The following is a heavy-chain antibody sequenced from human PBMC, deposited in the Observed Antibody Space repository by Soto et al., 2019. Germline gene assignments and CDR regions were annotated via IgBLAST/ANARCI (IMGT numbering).Heavy chain of an antibody. V-gene: IGHV3-21*04. CDR1: GFTFSSYS. D-gene: IGHD6-19*01. CDR3: AKAKSLRAVRGSSFDY. Sequence: PGGSLRLSCAASGFTFSSYSMVWVRQAPEKGLEWVSSIAGSGGHIYYADSVKGRFTLSRDNAKNSLYLQMNSLTTDDTAIYYCAKAKSLRAVRGSSFDYWGQGALVTVSS. J-gene: IGHJ4*02. CDR2: IAGSGGHI.